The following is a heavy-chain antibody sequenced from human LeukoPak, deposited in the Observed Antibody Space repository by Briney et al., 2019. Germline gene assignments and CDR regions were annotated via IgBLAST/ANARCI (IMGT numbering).Heavy chain of an antibody. J-gene: IGHJ4*02. Sequence: SETLSLICAVYGGSFSGYYWSWIRQPPGKGLECIGEINHSGSTNYNPSLKSRVTISVYTSKIHFSLKLSSVTAADTAVYYCAREIVVVPAAEYYFDYWGQGTLVTVSS. D-gene: IGHD2-2*01. V-gene: IGHV4-34*01. CDR3: AREIVVVPAAEYYFDY. CDR1: GGSFSGYY. CDR2: INHSGST.